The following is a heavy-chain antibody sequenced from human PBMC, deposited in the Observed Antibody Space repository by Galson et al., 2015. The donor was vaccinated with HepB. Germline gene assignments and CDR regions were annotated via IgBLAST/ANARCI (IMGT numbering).Heavy chain of an antibody. CDR2: VNPNSAIT. D-gene: IGHD3-16*01. CDR3: ARVVKFGGAIAPFDS. J-gene: IGHJ4*02. Sequence: VKVSCKASGYTFTGYYIHWVRQAPGQGLEWMGWVNPNSAITTYAQKFQGRVTLTRDTSISTVYMELSSLRSDDTALYYCARVVKFGGAIAPFDSWGQGTLVTVSS. CDR1: GYTFTGYY. V-gene: IGHV1-2*02.